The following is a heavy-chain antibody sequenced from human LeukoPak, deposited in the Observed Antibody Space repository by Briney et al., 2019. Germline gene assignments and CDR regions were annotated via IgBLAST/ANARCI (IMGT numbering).Heavy chain of an antibody. CDR2: IDWDDEK. V-gene: IGHV2-70*11. D-gene: IGHD6-19*01. Sequence: SGPTLVNPTQTLTLTCTFSGFSLSTSEMCVDWIRQPPGKALEWLARIDWDDEKYYSTSLRTRLTISKDTSKNQVVLTMTNTDPVDTATYYCARIGRSSGWIDYWGQGTLVTVSS. CDR1: GFSLSTSEMC. J-gene: IGHJ4*02. CDR3: ARIGRSSGWIDY.